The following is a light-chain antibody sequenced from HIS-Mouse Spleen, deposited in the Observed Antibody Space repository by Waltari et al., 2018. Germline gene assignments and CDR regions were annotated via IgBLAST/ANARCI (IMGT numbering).Light chain of an antibody. CDR2: EDS. CDR1: ALPKKY. J-gene: IGLJ2*01. CDR3: YSTDSSGNHRV. Sequence: SYELTQPPSVSVSPGQTARITCPGDALPKKYAYWYQQKSGQAPVLVIYEDSKRPSGIPGEFSGSSSGTMATLTISGAQVEDEADYYCYSTDSSGNHRVFGGGTKLTVL. V-gene: IGLV3-10*01.